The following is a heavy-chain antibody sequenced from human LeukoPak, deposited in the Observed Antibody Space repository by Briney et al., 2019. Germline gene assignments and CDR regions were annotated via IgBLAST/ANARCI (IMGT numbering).Heavy chain of an antibody. J-gene: IGHJ4*02. Sequence: PPETLSLTSTVSGGSLRGYNWSSVPPRPGKGLWCGGYIYYSVRATYNTPPTSRVTISVDTSKNQFSLKLSSVTAADTAGYYCARAVAVEPERSFSLIPALPDYWGQGTLVTVSS. CDR2: IYYSVRA. CDR3: ARAVAVEPERSFSLIPALPDY. D-gene: IGHD6-19*01. CDR1: GGSLRGYN. V-gene: IGHV4-59*01.